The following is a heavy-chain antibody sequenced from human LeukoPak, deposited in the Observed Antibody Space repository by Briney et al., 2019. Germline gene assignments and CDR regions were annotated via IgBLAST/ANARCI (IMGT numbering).Heavy chain of an antibody. D-gene: IGHD2-8*01. CDR1: GGSTSSSSYY. CDR2: IFYSGRT. Sequence: SETLSLTCTVSGGSTSSSSYYWAWIRQPPGKGLEWIVSIFYSGRTYYNPSLKSRVTISIDTSKNQFSLKLSSVTAANTAMYYCARGDCANGVCLFNPWGQGTLVTASS. J-gene: IGHJ5*02. V-gene: IGHV4-39*07. CDR3: ARGDCANGVCLFNP.